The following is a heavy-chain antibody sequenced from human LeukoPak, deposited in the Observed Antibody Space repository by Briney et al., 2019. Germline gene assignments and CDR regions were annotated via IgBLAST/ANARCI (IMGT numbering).Heavy chain of an antibody. D-gene: IGHD3-22*01. CDR1: GFIFSTYY. CDR2: ISYDGGNK. CDR3: ARHSITMIVVVVEHFDY. Sequence: GGSLRLSCAASGFIFSTYYMHWVRQAPGKGLEWVTIISYDGGNKYYADSVKGRFTISRDNSKNTLYLQMNSLRAEDTAVYYCARHSITMIVVVVEHFDYWGQGTLATVSS. J-gene: IGHJ4*02. V-gene: IGHV3-30-3*01.